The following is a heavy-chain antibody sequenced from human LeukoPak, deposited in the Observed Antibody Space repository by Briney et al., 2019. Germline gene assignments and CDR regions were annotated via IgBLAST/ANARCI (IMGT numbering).Heavy chain of an antibody. D-gene: IGHD3-22*01. CDR3: AKEGDYYDIDY. Sequence: GGSLRLSCAASGFTFSSYGMHWVRQAPGKGLEWVAVISYDGSNKYYADSVKGRFTISRDNSKNTLYLQMNSLRAEDTAVYYCAKEGDYYDIDYWGQETLVTVSS. V-gene: IGHV3-30*18. CDR2: ISYDGSNK. CDR1: GFTFSSYG. J-gene: IGHJ4*02.